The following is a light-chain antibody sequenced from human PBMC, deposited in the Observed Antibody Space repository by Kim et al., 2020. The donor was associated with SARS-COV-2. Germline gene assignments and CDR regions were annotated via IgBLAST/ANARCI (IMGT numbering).Light chain of an antibody. Sequence: GKTVTISCARSRGSIASNYVQWYQQRPGSAPTTVIYEHNQRPSGVPDRFSGSIDSSSNSASLTISGLKTEDEADYYCQSYDSSNLVFGGGTQLTVL. CDR3: QSYDSSNLV. CDR2: EHN. J-gene: IGLJ3*02. V-gene: IGLV6-57*03. CDR1: RGSIASNY.